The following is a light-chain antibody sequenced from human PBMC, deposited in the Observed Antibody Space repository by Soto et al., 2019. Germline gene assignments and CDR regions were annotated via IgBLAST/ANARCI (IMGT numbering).Light chain of an antibody. CDR3: LLYYGGSVV. CDR2: STG. V-gene: IGLV7-43*01. CDR1: TVAVTSGYY. J-gene: IGLJ3*02. Sequence: QAVVTQEPSLTVSPGGTVTLTCASSTVAVTSGYYPNWFQQKPGQAPRALIYSTGNKHSWTPARFSGFLLGGKAALTLSGVQPEDEAEYYCLLYYGGSVVFGGGTKLTVL.